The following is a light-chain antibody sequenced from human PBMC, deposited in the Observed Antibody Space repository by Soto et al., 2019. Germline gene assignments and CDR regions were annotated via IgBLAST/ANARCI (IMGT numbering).Light chain of an antibody. J-gene: IGLJ1*01. CDR2: GNS. CDR1: SSNIGAAYA. Sequence: QLPSVSGAPGQRVTISCTGSSSNIGAAYAVHWYQQLPGTAPKLLIYGNSNRPSGVPDRFSGSKSGTSASLAIAGLQAEDEADYYCQSYDRSLRAYVFGTGTKVTVL. V-gene: IGLV1-40*01. CDR3: QSYDRSLRAYV.